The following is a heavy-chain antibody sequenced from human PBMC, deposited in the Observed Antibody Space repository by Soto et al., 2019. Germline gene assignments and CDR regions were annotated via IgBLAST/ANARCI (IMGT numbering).Heavy chain of an antibody. CDR2: ISGSGGST. D-gene: IGHD3-22*01. J-gene: IGHJ3*02. CDR1: GFSSSSYA. Sequence: EVQLLESGGGLVQPGGSLRLSCAASGFSSSSYAMSWVRQAPEKGLEWVSGISGSGGSTYYADSVKGRFTISRDNSKNTLYLQMNSLRAEDPAVYYCAKDRTITMIVVPHAFDIWGRGTMVTVSS. CDR3: AKDRTITMIVVPHAFDI. V-gene: IGHV3-23*01.